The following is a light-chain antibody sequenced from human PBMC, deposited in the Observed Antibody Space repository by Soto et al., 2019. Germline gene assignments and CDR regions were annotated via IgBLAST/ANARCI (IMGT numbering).Light chain of an antibody. J-gene: IGLJ7*01. CDR2: SNN. Sequence: QSVLTQPPSASGAPGQRVTISCSGSSSNVGSNTVSWYQQFPGTAPKLLIRSNNKRPSGVPDRFSGSKSGTSASLAISGLQSEDEADYYCAAWDDSLNASVFGGGTQLTVL. CDR3: AAWDDSLNASV. CDR1: SSNVGSNT. V-gene: IGLV1-44*01.